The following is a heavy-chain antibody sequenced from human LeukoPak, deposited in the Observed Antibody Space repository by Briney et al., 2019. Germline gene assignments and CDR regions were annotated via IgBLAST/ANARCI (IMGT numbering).Heavy chain of an antibody. J-gene: IGHJ4*02. CDR2: IKSKTDGGTT. D-gene: IGHD1-26*01. CDR3: TTDIWTYYKIDY. CDR1: EFSVGSNY. Sequence: PGGSLRLSCAASEFSVGSNYMTWVRQAPGKGLEWVGRIKSKTDGGTTDHAAPVKGRFTISRDDSKNTLYLQMNGLKTEDTAMYYCTTDIWTYYKIDYWGQGTLVTVSS. V-gene: IGHV3-15*01.